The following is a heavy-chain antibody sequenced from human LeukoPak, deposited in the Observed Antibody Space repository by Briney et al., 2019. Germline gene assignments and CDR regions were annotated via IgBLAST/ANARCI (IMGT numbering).Heavy chain of an antibody. CDR3: ARYSSSDAFDI. Sequence: SETLSLTCTVSGGSISSGTYYWGWIRQPPGKGPEWIGTIYYSGTTYYYNPSLRSRVTISLDKSKNQFSLKLRSVTATDTSVYYCARYSSSDAFDIWGQGTMVTVSS. V-gene: IGHV4-39*01. CDR1: GGSISSGTYY. CDR2: IYYSGTTY. J-gene: IGHJ3*02. D-gene: IGHD6-19*01.